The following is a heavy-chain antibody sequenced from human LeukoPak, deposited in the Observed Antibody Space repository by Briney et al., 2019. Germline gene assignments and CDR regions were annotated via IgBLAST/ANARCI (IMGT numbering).Heavy chain of an antibody. CDR3: ARGGLNSNYFDS. Sequence: SETLSLTCAVYGGSFSGYYWSWIRQPPGKGLEWNGEINDSGSTKYIPSLKSRVTISVDTSKKQFSLKVNSVTAADTAVYYCARGGLNSNYFDSWGRGTLVTVSS. V-gene: IGHV4-34*01. CDR2: INDSGST. D-gene: IGHD4-11*01. J-gene: IGHJ4*02. CDR1: GGSFSGYY.